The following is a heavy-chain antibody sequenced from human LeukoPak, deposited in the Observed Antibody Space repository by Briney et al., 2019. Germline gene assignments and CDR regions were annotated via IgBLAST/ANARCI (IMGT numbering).Heavy chain of an antibody. V-gene: IGHV3-7*01. CDR2: IKQDGSEK. CDR1: GFTFSSYW. D-gene: IGHD3-22*01. Sequence: PGGSLRLSCAAPGFTFSSYWMSWVRQAPGKGLEWVANIKQDGSEKYYVDSVKGRFTISRDNAKNSLYLQMNSLRAEDTAVYYCARVATMIVVVITLINYYYYMDVWGKGTTVTVSS. J-gene: IGHJ6*03. CDR3: ARVATMIVVVITLINYYYYMDV.